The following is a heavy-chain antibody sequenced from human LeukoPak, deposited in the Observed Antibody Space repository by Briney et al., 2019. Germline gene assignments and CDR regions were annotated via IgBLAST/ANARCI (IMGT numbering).Heavy chain of an antibody. CDR3: AKDTGVVVADPYDY. CDR1: GFTFSDYG. D-gene: IGHD2-15*01. V-gene: IGHV3-23*01. CDR2: ISDGGSIT. J-gene: IGHJ4*02. Sequence: PGGSLRLSCAASGFTFSDYGMSWVRQAPGKGLEWVSTISDGGSITYYADSVKGRFTISRDNSKNTLYLQMNSLRAEDTAVYYCAKDTGVVVADPYDYWGQGTLVTVSS.